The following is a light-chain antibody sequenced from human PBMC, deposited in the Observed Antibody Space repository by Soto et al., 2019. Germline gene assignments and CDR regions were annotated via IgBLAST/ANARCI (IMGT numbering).Light chain of an antibody. CDR3: QAWDSIIAS. V-gene: IGLV3-1*01. CDR1: KLGDKY. J-gene: IGLJ2*01. CDR2: QDT. Sequence: SYELTQPPSVSVSPGQTASITCSGDKLGDKYVCWYQQKPGQSPVLVIYQDTRRPSGIPARFSGSNARNTATLTISGTQSMDEADYYCQAWDSIIASFGGGTKLTAL.